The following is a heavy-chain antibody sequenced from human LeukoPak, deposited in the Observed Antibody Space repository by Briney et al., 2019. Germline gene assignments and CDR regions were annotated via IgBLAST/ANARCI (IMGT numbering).Heavy chain of an antibody. J-gene: IGHJ4*02. CDR2: INHSGST. CDR3: ARVANVEMATTVDC. CDR1: GGSFSGYY. V-gene: IGHV4-34*01. Sequence: SETLSLTCAVYGGSFSGYYWSWIRQPPGKGLEWIGEINHSGSTNYNPSLKSRVTISVDTSKNQFSLKLSSVTAADTAVYYCARVANVEMATTVDCWGQGTLVTVSS. D-gene: IGHD1-1*01.